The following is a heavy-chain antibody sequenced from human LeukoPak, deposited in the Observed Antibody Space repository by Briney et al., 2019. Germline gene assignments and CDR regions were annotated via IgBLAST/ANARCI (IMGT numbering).Heavy chain of an antibody. D-gene: IGHD6-19*01. CDR3: ARAYSSGWYQFDY. CDR1: GYTFTSCG. V-gene: IGHV1-18*01. CDR2: ISAYNGNT. J-gene: IGHJ4*02. Sequence: GASVKVSCKASGYTFTSCGISWVRQAPGPGIEREGWISAYNGNTNCAQKLQGRVTMTTDTPTRTAYIELRSLRSDDTAVYYCARAYSSGWYQFDYWGKGTLVTVSS.